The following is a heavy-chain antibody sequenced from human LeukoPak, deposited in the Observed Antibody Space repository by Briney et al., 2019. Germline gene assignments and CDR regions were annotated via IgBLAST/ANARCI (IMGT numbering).Heavy chain of an antibody. Sequence: MPSETLSLTCTVSGGSISSYYWSRIRQPPGKGLEWIGYIYYSGSTNYNPSLKSRVTISVDTSKNQFSLKLSSVTAADTAVYYCAREEEGPDVFFDYWGQGTLVTVSS. CDR3: AREEEGPDVFFDY. CDR1: GGSISSYY. J-gene: IGHJ4*02. CDR2: IYYSGST. V-gene: IGHV4-59*01. D-gene: IGHD1-14*01.